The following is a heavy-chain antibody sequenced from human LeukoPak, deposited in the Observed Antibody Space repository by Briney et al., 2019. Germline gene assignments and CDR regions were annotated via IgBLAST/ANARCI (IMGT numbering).Heavy chain of an antibody. CDR1: GGSISSDAYY. V-gene: IGHV4-31*03. CDR3: ARVPFHFDILTGYHNQAYGMDV. J-gene: IGHJ6*02. D-gene: IGHD3-9*01. CDR2: IYYSGST. Sequence: SETLSLTCTVSGGSISSDAYYWSWIRQHPGKGLGWIGYIYYSGSTYYNPSLKTRLTISVDTSKNQFSLKLSSVTAADTAVYYCARVPFHFDILTGYHNQAYGMDVWGQGTTVTVSS.